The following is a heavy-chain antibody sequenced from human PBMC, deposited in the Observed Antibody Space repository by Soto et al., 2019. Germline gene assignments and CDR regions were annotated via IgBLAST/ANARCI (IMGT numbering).Heavy chain of an antibody. V-gene: IGHV3-33*01. J-gene: IGHJ6*02. CDR2: IWYDGSNK. Sequence: PGGSLRLSCAASGFTFSSYGMHWVRQAPGKGLEWVAVIWYDGSNKYYADSVKGRFTISRDNSKNTLYLQMNSLRAEDTAVYYCASLYCSGRSCYSGAYYYYGMDVWGQGTTVTVSS. CDR3: ASLYCSGRSCYSGAYYYYGMDV. CDR1: GFTFSSYG. D-gene: IGHD2-15*01.